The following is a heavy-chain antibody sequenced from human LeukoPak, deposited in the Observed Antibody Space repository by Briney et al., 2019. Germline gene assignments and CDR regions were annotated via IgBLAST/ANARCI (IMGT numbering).Heavy chain of an antibody. CDR2: VNGRGATT. V-gene: IGHV3-23*01. J-gene: IGHJ6*03. Sequence: HPGGSLRLSCAASGFASGFTFSDYAVSWVRQAPGKGPEWVASVNGRGATTYYADSVRGRFTISRDNSKNTVYLQMISLGADDTAVYFCAKAPATGEGYYFYYMDVWGKGTTVTVSS. CDR3: AKAPATGEGYYFYYMDV. CDR1: GFTFSDYA. D-gene: IGHD7-27*01.